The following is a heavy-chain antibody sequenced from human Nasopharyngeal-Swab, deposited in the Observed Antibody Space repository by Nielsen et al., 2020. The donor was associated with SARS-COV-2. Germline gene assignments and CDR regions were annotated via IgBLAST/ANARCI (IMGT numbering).Heavy chain of an antibody. J-gene: IGHJ6*02. V-gene: IGHV3-30*18. CDR3: AKSLRGVSLSFGYYYGLDV. Sequence: WIRQPPGKGLEWVAVVSYDGRHKSYADSVKGRFTVSRDNSKNTMYLQMSSLRAEDTAIYYCAKSLRGVSLSFGYYYGLDVGGQGTTVTV. CDR2: VSYDGRHK. D-gene: IGHD3-10*01.